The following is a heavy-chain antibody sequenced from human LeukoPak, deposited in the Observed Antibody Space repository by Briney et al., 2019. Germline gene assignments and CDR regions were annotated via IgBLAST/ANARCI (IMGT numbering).Heavy chain of an antibody. J-gene: IGHJ4*02. CDR3: ARDRVITGTMPLDY. CDR2: INGDGSIP. D-gene: IGHD1-7*01. CDR1: GFTFSSDW. V-gene: IGHV3-74*01. Sequence: PGGSLRLSCAASGFTFSSDWMHWVLQAPGKGLVWVSRINGDGSIPYYADSVKGRFTISRDNAKNTLYLQMNSLRAEDTAVYYCARDRVITGTMPLDYWGQGTLVTVSS.